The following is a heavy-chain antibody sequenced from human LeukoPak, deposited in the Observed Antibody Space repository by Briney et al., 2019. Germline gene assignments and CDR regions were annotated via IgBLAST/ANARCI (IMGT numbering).Heavy chain of an antibody. CDR2: ISGSGGST. CDR1: GFTFSSYA. J-gene: IGHJ4*02. V-gene: IGHV3-23*01. D-gene: IGHD3-9*01. CDR3: AKPSYYDILTGYYV. Sequence: GGSLRLSCAASGFTFSSYAMSWVRQAPGKGLEWVSAISGSGGSTYYADSVKGRFTISRDNSKNTLYLQMNSLRAEDTAVYYCAKPSYYDILTGYYVWGQGTLVTVSS.